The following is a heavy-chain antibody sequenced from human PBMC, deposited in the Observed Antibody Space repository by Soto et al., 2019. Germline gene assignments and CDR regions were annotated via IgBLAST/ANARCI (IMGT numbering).Heavy chain of an antibody. Sequence: GGSLRLSCAASGFTFSSYSMNWVRQAPGKGLEWVSSISSSSSYIYYADSVKGRFTISRDNAKNSLYLQMNSLRAEDTAVYYCARDIGYASYSSSWYGDRYYYGMDVWGQGTTVTVSS. J-gene: IGHJ6*02. CDR2: ISSSSSYI. D-gene: IGHD6-13*01. CDR3: ARDIGYASYSSSWYGDRYYYGMDV. CDR1: GFTFSSYS. V-gene: IGHV3-21*01.